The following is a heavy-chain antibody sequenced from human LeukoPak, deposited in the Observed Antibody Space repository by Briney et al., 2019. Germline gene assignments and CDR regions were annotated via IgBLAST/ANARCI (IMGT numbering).Heavy chain of an antibody. V-gene: IGHV1-2*02. CDR3: ARDLPFYFDFWSGYANDQIDY. J-gene: IGHJ4*02. CDR1: GYTFTAYY. CDR2: INPKSGGT. D-gene: IGHD3-3*01. Sequence: ASVKVSCKAVGYTFTAYYVHWVRQAPGEGLEWMGWINPKSGGTNYAQKFQGRVTMTRDTSTSTAYMELSSLRSDDTAVFYCARDLPFYFDFWSGYANDQIDYWGQGTLVTVSS.